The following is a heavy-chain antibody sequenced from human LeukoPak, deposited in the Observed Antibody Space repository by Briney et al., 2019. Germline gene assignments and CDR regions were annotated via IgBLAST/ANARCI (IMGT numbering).Heavy chain of an antibody. CDR3: AQDTSTDVFNY. Sequence: GGSLRLSCAASGFTFTSYTMHWVRQAPGQRLEWMGWINTKTGNPAYAQGFTGRFVFSLDTSVSTAYLQISSLKVEDTAVYYCAQDTSTDVFNYWGQGTLVTVSS. J-gene: IGHJ4*02. D-gene: IGHD5-18*01. V-gene: IGHV7-4-1*02. CDR2: INTKTGNP. CDR1: GFTFTSYT.